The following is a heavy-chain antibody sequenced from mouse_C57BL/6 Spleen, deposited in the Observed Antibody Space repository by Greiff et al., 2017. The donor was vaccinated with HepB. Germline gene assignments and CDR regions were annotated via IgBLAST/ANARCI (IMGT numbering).Heavy chain of an antibody. CDR2: IYPYNGVS. D-gene: IGHD2-4*01. V-gene: IGHV1-31*01. Sequence: VQLQQSGPELVKPGASVKISCKASGYSFTGYYMHWVKQSHGNILDWIGYIYPYNGVSSYNQNFKGKATLTVDKSSSPAYMELRSLTSEDSAVYYCAREGGYEYDPYYAMDYWGQGTSVTVSS. CDR3: AREGGYEYDPYYAMDY. CDR1: GYSFTGYY. J-gene: IGHJ4*01.